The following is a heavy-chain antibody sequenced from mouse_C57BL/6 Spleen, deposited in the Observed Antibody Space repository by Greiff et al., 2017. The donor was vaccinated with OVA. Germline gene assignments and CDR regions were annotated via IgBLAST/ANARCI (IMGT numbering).Heavy chain of an antibody. CDR2: IDPETGGT. J-gene: IGHJ2*01. CDR1: GYTFTDYE. V-gene: IGHV1-15*01. Sequence: VQLQQSGAELVRPGASVTLSCTASGYTFTDYEMHWVKQTPVHGLEWIGAIDPETGGTAYNQKFKGKAILTADKSSSTAYMELRSLTSEDSAVYYCTRHYGSSYAYYWGQGTTLTVSS. D-gene: IGHD1-1*01. CDR3: TRHYGSSYAYY.